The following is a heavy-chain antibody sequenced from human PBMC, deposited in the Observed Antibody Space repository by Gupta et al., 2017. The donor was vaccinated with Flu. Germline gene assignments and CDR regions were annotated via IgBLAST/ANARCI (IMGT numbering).Heavy chain of an antibody. CDR3: ARRGNSGLYNWFDP. Sequence: RGDYYWSWFRQPPGKGLEWIGYIYYSGSTYYNPSLKSRVTISLDTSKNQFSLRVTSVTAADTAVYFCARRGNSGLYNWFDPWGQGALVTVSS. J-gene: IGHJ5*02. CDR1: RGDYY. V-gene: IGHV4-30-4*01. CDR2: IYYSGST. D-gene: IGHD1-7*01.